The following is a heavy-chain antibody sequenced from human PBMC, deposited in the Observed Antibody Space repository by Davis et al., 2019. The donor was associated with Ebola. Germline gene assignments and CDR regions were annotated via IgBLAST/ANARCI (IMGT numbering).Heavy chain of an antibody. CDR3: ARDDRLYYDILTGNYGMDV. Sequence: AASVKVSCKASGGTFSSYTISWVRQAPGQGLEWMGRIIPILGIANYAQKFQGRVTITADKSTSTAYMELRSLRSDDTAVYYCARDDRLYYDILTGNYGMDVWGKGTTVTVSS. CDR2: IIPILGIA. J-gene: IGHJ6*04. D-gene: IGHD3-9*01. V-gene: IGHV1-69*04. CDR1: GGTFSSYT.